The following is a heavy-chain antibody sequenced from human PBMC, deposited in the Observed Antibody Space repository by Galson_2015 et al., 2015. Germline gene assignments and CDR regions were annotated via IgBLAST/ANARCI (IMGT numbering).Heavy chain of an antibody. Sequence: SETLSLTCAVYGGSLSDYYWNWIRQPPGKGLEWIGEINDSGSTNYNPSLKSRVTIPVDMSKNQFSLKVNSVNAADTAVYYCARGARRRFLGQWLALGTIDYWGQGILVTVSS. J-gene: IGHJ4*02. V-gene: IGHV4-34*01. CDR3: ARGARRRFLGQWLALGTIDY. CDR2: INDSGST. CDR1: GGSLSDYY. D-gene: IGHD6-19*01.